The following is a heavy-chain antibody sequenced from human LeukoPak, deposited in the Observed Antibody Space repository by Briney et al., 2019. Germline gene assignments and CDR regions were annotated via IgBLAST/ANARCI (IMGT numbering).Heavy chain of an antibody. CDR1: GGSFSGYY. V-gene: IGHV4-34*01. Sequence: RASETLSLTCAVYGGSFSGYYWSWIRQPPGKGLEWIGEINHSGSTNYNPSLRSRVTISVDTSKNQFSLKLTSVTAADTAVYYCAGYYDSSGYHPYWGQGTLVTVSS. J-gene: IGHJ4*02. CDR2: INHSGST. CDR3: AGYYDSSGYHPY. D-gene: IGHD3-22*01.